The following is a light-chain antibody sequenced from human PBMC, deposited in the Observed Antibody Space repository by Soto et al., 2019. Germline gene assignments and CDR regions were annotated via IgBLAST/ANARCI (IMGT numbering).Light chain of an antibody. CDR3: SSYTSTTALV. CDR2: EVS. J-gene: IGLJ1*01. Sequence: QSALTQPASVSGSPGQSITISCTGTSSDVGGYNFVSWYQYHPGKAPKLLIYEVSNRPSGVSDRFSGSKTGNTASLTISGLQPEDEADYYCSSYTSTTALVFGSGTKLTVL. V-gene: IGLV2-14*01. CDR1: SSDVGGYNF.